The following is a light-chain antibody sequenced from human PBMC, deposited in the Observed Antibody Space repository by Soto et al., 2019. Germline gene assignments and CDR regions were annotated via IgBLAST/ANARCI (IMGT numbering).Light chain of an antibody. CDR2: DAS. CDR3: QQNYITPIT. Sequence: EVVLTQSPGTLSFYPWEIATLSCRASQSIRTSLAWYQQKPGQAPRLVIFDASNRANGVPARFGGSGSGTDFTLTINGLQPEDFATYYCQQNYITPITFGQGTRLEIK. J-gene: IGKJ5*01. V-gene: IGKV3-11*01. CDR1: QSIRTS.